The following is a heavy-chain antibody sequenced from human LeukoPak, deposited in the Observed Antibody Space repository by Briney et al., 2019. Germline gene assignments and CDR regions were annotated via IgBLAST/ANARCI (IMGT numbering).Heavy chain of an antibody. CDR1: GGSISSYY. J-gene: IGHJ2*01. Sequence: SETLSLTCTVSGGSISSYYWSWIRQPPGKGLEWIGYIYYSGSTNYNPSLKSRVTISVDTSKNQFSLKLSSVTAADTAVYYCARLRDWHFDLWGRGTLVTVSS. CDR2: IYYSGST. CDR3: ARLRDWHFDL. V-gene: IGHV4-59*08.